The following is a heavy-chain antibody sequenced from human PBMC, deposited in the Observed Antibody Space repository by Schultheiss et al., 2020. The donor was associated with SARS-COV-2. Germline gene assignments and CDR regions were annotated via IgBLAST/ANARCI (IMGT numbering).Heavy chain of an antibody. J-gene: IGHJ6*03. V-gene: IGHV2-5*02. Sequence: SGPTLVKPTQTLTLTCTFSGFSLSTSGVGVGWIRQPPGKALEWLALIYWDDDKRYSPSLKSRLTITKDTSKNQVVLTMTNMDPVDTATYYCARAHDQSSQLNYHYSYSTDVWGKRTTVTVSS. CDR3: ARAHDQSSQLNYHYSYSTDV. D-gene: IGHD5-24*01. CDR2: IYWDDDK. CDR1: GFSLSTSGVG.